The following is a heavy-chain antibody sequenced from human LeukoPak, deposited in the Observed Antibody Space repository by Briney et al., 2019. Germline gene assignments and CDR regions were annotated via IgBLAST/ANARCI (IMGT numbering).Heavy chain of an antibody. D-gene: IGHD3-10*01. CDR1: GFTFSSYW. CDR2: IKQDGSET. Sequence: PGGSLRLSCAASGFTFSSYWMSWVRQAPGKGLEWVANIKQDGSETYYVDSVKGRFNISRDNAKNSLYLQMNSLRTEDTAMYYCTRTSYPRIAMVRGVIPKLDYWGQGTLVTVSS. J-gene: IGHJ4*02. CDR3: TRTSYPRIAMVRGVIPKLDY. V-gene: IGHV3-7*01.